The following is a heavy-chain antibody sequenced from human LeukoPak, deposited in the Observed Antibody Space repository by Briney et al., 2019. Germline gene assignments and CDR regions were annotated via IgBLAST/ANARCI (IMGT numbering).Heavy chain of an antibody. CDR2: INPNSGGT. CDR1: GYTFTGYY. J-gene: IGHJ4*02. V-gene: IGHV1-2*06. D-gene: IGHD3-10*01. CDR3: ARDHIPYGSGSYGY. Sequence: ASVKVSCKXSGYTFTGYYMHWVRQAPGQGLEWMGRINPNSGGTNYAQKFQGRVTMTRDTSISTAYMELSRLRSDDTAVYYCARDHIPYGSGSYGYWGQGTLVTVSS.